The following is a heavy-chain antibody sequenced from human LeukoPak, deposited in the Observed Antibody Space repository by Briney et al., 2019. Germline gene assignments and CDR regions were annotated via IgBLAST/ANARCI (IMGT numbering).Heavy chain of an antibody. CDR3: ARVPFYYMDV. CDR1: GGSFSGYY. CDR2: INHSGST. Sequence: SETLSLTCAAYGGSFSGYYWSWIRQPPGKGLEWIGEINHSGSTNYNPSLKSRVTISVDTSKNQFSLKLSSVTAADTAVYYCARVPFYYMDVWGKGTTVTVSS. J-gene: IGHJ6*03. V-gene: IGHV4-34*01.